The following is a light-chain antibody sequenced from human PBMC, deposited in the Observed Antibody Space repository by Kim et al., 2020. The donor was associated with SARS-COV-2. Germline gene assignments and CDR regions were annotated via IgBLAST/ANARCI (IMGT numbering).Light chain of an antibody. CDR1: QSVSSSY. Sequence: PRERDTLTGRASQSVSSSYLAWDQQKPGQAPRLLSYGASNRATGIPDRFSGSGSGTDFTLTISRLEPEDFAVYYCQQYGSSPRTFGQGTKVDIK. J-gene: IGKJ1*01. CDR2: GAS. CDR3: QQYGSSPRT. V-gene: IGKV3-20*01.